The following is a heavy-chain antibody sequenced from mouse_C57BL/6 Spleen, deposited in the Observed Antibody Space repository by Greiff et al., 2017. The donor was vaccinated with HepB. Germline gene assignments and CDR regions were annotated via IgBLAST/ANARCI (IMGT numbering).Heavy chain of an antibody. CDR2: VYPRSGNT. J-gene: IGHJ4*01. V-gene: IGHV1-81*01. CDR3: ARAEVFITTVYAMDY. CDR1: GYTFTSYG. Sequence: QVQLKQSGAELARPGASVKLSCKASGYTFTSYGISWVKQRTGQGLEWIGEVYPRSGNTYYNEKFKGKATRTADKSSSTAYMELRSLTSEDSAVYFWARAEVFITTVYAMDYLGQGTSVTVSS. D-gene: IGHD1-1*01.